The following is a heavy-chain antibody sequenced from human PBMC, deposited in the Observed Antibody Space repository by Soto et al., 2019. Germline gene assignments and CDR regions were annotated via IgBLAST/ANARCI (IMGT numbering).Heavy chain of an antibody. CDR3: ARDYYDSSGYYYVDY. J-gene: IGHJ4*02. V-gene: IGHV3-33*01. D-gene: IGHD3-22*01. CDR2: IWYDGSNK. Sequence: GGSLRLSCAASGFTFSSYGMHWVRQAPGKGLEWVTVIWYDGSNKYYADSVKGRFTISRDNSKNTLYLQMNSLRAEDTAVYYCARDYYDSSGYYYVDYWGQGTLVTVSS. CDR1: GFTFSSYG.